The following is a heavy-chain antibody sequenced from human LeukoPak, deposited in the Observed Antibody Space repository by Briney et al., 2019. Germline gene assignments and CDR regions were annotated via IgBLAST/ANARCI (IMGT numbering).Heavy chain of an antibody. D-gene: IGHD3-9*01. CDR3: ARAGDYYDILTGYYKSHYYYYYMDV. CDR1: GYTFTSYG. CDR2: ISAYNGNT. V-gene: IGHV1-18*01. J-gene: IGHJ6*03. Sequence: ASVKVSCKASGYTFTSYGISWVRQAPGQGLEWMGWISAYNGNTNYAQKLQGRVTMTTDTSTSTAYMELRSLRSDDTAVYYCARAGDYYDILTGYYKSHYYYYYMDVWGKGPTVTISS.